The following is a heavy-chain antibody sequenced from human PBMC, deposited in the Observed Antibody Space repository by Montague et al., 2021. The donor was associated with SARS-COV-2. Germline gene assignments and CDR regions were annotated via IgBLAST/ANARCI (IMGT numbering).Heavy chain of an antibody. V-gene: IGHV2-70*01. J-gene: IGHJ6*02. CDR3: ARMEASAVGIDSYQYYAMDX. D-gene: IGHD6-13*01. CDR1: GFSLSTGGMC. CDR2: IDWDDDK. Sequence: PALVKPTQTLTLTCTFSGFSLSTGGMCVSWIRQPPGKALEWLALIDWDDDKYYSTSLKTRLTISKDTSKNQVVLTMTNMDPVDTATYYCARMEASAVGIDSYQYYAMDXWGQGTTVTVSS.